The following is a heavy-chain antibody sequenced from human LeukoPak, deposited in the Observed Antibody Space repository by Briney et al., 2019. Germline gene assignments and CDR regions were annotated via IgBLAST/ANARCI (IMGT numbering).Heavy chain of an antibody. V-gene: IGHV6-1*01. CDR1: GDSVSSNSAA. CDR2: TYYRSKWYN. D-gene: IGHD2-2*02. CDR3: ARVTYCSSTSCYRDAFDI. Sequence: SQTLSLTCAISGDSVSSNSAAWNWIRQSPSGGLEWLGRTYYRSKWYNDYAVSVKSRITINPDTSKNQFSLQLNSVTPEDTAVYYCARVTYCSSTSCYRDAFDIWGQGTMVTVSS. J-gene: IGHJ3*02.